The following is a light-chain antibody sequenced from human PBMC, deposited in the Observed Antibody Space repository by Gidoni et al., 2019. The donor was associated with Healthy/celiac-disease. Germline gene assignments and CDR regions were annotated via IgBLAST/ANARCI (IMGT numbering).Light chain of an antibody. CDR1: QSVSSY. Sequence: EIVLTQSPATLSLSPGERATLSCRASQSVSSYLAWYQQTPGQAPRLLIYDASNRATGIPARFSGSGSGTDFTLTISSLEPEDFAVYYCQQRSNWPPLLTFGGGTKVEIK. J-gene: IGKJ4*01. V-gene: IGKV3-11*01. CDR3: QQRSNWPPLLT. CDR2: DAS.